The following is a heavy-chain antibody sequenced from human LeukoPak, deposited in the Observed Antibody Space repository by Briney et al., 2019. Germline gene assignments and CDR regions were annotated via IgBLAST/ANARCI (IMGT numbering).Heavy chain of an antibody. D-gene: IGHD6-19*01. CDR2: IRSKANDYAT. Sequence: GGSLILSCAASGFTFRVSTMHWVRQASGEGLEWVGRIRSKANDYATAYTASVKGRFTISRDDSKSTVYLQMNSLKTEDTAVYYCTSRATVSSGLDVWGKGTTVTVSS. J-gene: IGHJ6*04. V-gene: IGHV3-73*01. CDR3: TSRATVSSGLDV. CDR1: GFTFRVST.